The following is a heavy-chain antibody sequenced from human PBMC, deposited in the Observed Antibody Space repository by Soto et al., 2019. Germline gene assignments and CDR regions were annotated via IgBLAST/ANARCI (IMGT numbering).Heavy chain of an antibody. Sequence: QVQLVQSGAEVKKPGSSVKVSCKASGGTFSSYAISWVRQAPGQGLEWMGGIIPIFGTANYAQKFQGRVTITADESTGTAHMGLSSLRSEDTAVYYCASRIAARRYYYYGMDVWGQGTTVTVSS. CDR2: IIPIFGTA. CDR1: GGTFSSYA. CDR3: ASRIAARRYYYYGMDV. V-gene: IGHV1-69*01. J-gene: IGHJ6*02. D-gene: IGHD6-6*01.